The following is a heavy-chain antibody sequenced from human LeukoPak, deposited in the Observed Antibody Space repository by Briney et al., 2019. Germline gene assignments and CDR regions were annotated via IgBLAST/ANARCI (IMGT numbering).Heavy chain of an antibody. D-gene: IGHD1-26*01. CDR2: IYTGGTA. J-gene: IGHJ5*02. CDR1: GASISTGY. CDR3: ARVIAGAAGFWHDP. V-gene: IGHV4-4*07. Sequence: SETLSLTCSVSGASISTGYWSWVRQPAGKGLEWIGRIYTGGTAKYNSSLKSRVTILVDRSKNQFSLKVTSVTAADTAVYYCARVIAGAAGFWHDPWGRGTLVTVSA.